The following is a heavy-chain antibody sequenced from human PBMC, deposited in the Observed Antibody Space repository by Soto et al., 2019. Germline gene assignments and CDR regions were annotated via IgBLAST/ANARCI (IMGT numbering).Heavy chain of an antibody. Sequence: PGGSLRLSSAASGFTFSGYRMNWVRQAPGKGLEWVSYVSTTSTTIYYADSVKGRFTISRDNAKNSLYLEMNSLRDEDTAVYYCARSGCSDGVCYTVYLDYWGQGTVVTVSS. D-gene: IGHD2-8*01. CDR2: VSTTSTTI. J-gene: IGHJ4*02. CDR3: ARSGCSDGVCYTVYLDY. V-gene: IGHV3-48*02. CDR1: GFTFSGYR.